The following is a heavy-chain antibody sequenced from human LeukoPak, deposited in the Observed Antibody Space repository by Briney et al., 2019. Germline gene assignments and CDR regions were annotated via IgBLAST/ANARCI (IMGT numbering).Heavy chain of an antibody. J-gene: IGHJ5*02. D-gene: IGHD3-10*01. CDR1: GGSISSYY. Sequence: SETLSLTCTVSGGSISSYYWSWIRQPTGKGLEWIGYIYYSGSTNYNPSLKSRVTISVDTSKNQFSLKLSSVTAADTAVYYCARWVYGSGISSNWFDPWGQGTLVTVSS. V-gene: IGHV4-59*01. CDR3: ARWVYGSGISSNWFDP. CDR2: IYYSGST.